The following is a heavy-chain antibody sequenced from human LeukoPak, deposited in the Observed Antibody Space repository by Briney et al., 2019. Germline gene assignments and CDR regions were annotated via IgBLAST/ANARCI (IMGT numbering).Heavy chain of an antibody. V-gene: IGHV3-49*04. D-gene: IGHD5-24*01. CDR1: GFTFGDYA. Sequence: GGSLRLSCTASGFTFGDYAMSWVRQAPGKGLEWVGFIRSKAYGGTTEYAASVKGRFTISRDDSKSIAYLQMNSLKTEDTAVYYCTRAYGYSRLRFDYWGQGTLVTVSS. CDR2: IRSKAYGGTT. J-gene: IGHJ4*02. CDR3: TRAYGYSRLRFDY.